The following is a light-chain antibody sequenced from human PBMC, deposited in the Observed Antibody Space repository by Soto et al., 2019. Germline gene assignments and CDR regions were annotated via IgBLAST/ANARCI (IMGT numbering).Light chain of an antibody. CDR1: QSVSSSY. CDR2: GAS. CDR3: QHYRTS. V-gene: IGKV3-20*01. Sequence: EIVLPQSPGTLPLAPGERATLSCRASQSVSSSYLAWYQQKPGQAPRQLIYGASSRATGIPDRFSGSGSGTDFTLTITRLEPEDFAVYYCQHYRTSFGGGTRVEIK. J-gene: IGKJ4*02.